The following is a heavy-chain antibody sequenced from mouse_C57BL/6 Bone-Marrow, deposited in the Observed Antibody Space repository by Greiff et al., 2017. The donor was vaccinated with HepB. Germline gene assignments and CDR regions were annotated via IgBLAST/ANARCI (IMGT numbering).Heavy chain of an antibody. Sequence: QVQLKQPGAELVKPGASVKLSCKASGYTFTSYWMHWVKQRPGQGLEWIGMIHPNSGSTNYNEKFKSKATLTVDKSSSTAYMQLSSLTSEDSAVYYCARNWDLGGYWGQGTTLTVSS. CDR1: GYTFTSYW. CDR3: ARNWDLGGY. CDR2: IHPNSGST. J-gene: IGHJ2*01. V-gene: IGHV1-64*01. D-gene: IGHD4-1*01.